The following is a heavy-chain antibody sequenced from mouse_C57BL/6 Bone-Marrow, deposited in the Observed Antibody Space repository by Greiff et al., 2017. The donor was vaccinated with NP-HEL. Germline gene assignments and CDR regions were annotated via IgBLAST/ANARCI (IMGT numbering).Heavy chain of an antibody. V-gene: IGHV5-2*01. D-gene: IGHD2-3*01. Sequence: EVKLMESGGGLVQPGESLKLSCESNEYEFPSHDMSWVRKTPEKRLELVAAINSDGGSTYYPEPMERRFIISRDNTKRTLYLQMSSLRSEDTALYYCARNQDMMVTYDAMDYWGQGTSVTVSS. CDR3: ARNQDMMVTYDAMDY. J-gene: IGHJ4*01. CDR1: EYEFPSHD. CDR2: INSDGGST.